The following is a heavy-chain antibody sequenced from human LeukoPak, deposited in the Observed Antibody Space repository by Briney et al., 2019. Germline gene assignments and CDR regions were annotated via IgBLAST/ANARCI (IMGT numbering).Heavy chain of an antibody. D-gene: IGHD3-22*01. CDR2: IYYSGST. CDR3: ARDTYYSDTSGYHLDY. V-gene: IGHV4-39*02. CDR1: GGSISSSSYY. Sequence: SETLSLTXTVSGGSISSSSYYWGCIRQPPGKGLEWIGSIYYSGSTYYNPSLKSRVTISVDTSKNQFSLRLSSVTAADTAVYYCARDTYYSDTSGYHLDYWGQGTLVTVSS. J-gene: IGHJ4*02.